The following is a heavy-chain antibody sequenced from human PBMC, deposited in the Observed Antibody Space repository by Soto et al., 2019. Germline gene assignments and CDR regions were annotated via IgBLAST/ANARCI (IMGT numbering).Heavy chain of an antibody. J-gene: IGHJ5*02. Sequence: SETLSLTCTVSGGSISNVNYCWSWIRQSPDKGLEWIGHIYNGGSTYNNPSLKSRVTISVDTSKKQFSLKLRSVTAADTAVYYCAREFNTALVTGGNWFDPWGQGTLVTVSS. CDR1: GGSISNVNYC. CDR3: AREFNTALVTGGNWFDP. V-gene: IGHV4-30-4*02. D-gene: IGHD5-18*01. CDR2: IYNGGST.